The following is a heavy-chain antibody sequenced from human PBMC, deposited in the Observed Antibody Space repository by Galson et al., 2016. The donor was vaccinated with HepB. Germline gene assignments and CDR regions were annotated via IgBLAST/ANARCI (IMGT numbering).Heavy chain of an antibody. D-gene: IGHD2-21*02. Sequence: SLRLSCAASGFTFSLYSVYWVRQAPGKGLDWVSYISTGGTTIYYADSVKGRFTISRDNAKNLLYLQMNSLRVVDTAVYYCARDPYCGGDCNSPRYYVLWGRGTLVTVSS. CDR3: ARDPYCGGDCNSPRYYVL. CDR2: ISTGGTTI. V-gene: IGHV3-48*04. CDR1: GFTFSLYS. J-gene: IGHJ2*01.